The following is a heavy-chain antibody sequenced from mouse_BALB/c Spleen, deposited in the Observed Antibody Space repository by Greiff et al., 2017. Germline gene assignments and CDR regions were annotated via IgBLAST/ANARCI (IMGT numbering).Heavy chain of an antibody. CDR2: IDPANGNT. CDR1: GFNIKDTY. CDR3: AKNYDYAMDY. V-gene: IGHV14-3*02. Sequence: VQLQQSGAELVKPGASVKLSCTASGFNIKDTYMHWVKQRPEQGLEWIGRIDPANGNTKYDPKFQGKATITADTSSNTAYLQLSSLTSEDTAVYYCAKNYDYAMDYWGQGTSVTVSS. J-gene: IGHJ4*01. D-gene: IGHD1-1*01.